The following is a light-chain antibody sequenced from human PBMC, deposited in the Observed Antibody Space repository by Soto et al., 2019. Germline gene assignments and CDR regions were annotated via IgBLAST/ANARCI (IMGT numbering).Light chain of an antibody. CDR1: QTVSQDY. J-gene: IGKJ1*01. CDR3: QQYGSSPQT. V-gene: IGKV3-20*01. CDR2: SAT. Sequence: EIVLTQSSGTLSLSPGERATFSCRASQTVSQDYLAWFQHKPGQAPRLLMFSATSRAAGIPDRFSGSGSGTDFTLTISRLDPEDFAVYFCQQYGSSPQTFGQGTRVEIK.